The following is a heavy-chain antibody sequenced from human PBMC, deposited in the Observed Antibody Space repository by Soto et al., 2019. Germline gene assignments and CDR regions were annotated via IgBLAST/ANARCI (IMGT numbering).Heavy chain of an antibody. CDR1: GFTFSTYG. V-gene: IGHV3-30*18. CDR2: ISYDGSKK. J-gene: IGHJ4*01. D-gene: IGHD2-15*01. CDR3: AKEMVVAALFDY. Sequence: QVQLVETGGGVVQPGRSLRLSCAASGFTFSTYGMHWVRQAPGKGLEWVAFISYDGSKKYYADSVKGRFTISRDNSRNTLYLQMNSLRVEDTAVFFCAKEMVVAALFDYWGHGTLVTVSS.